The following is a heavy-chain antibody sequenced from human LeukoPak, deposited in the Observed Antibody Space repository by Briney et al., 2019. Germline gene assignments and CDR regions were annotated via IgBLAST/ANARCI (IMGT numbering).Heavy chain of an antibody. V-gene: IGHV3-23*01. CDR1: GFTFSKYG. Sequence: PGGSLRLSCAASGFTFSKYGMIWVRQAPGKGLEWVSTINENAANTHYADSVKGRFTISRDNSKNTLLLQMNSLRADDTALYYCTKGDGGWYPIDYWGQGTLVIVSS. J-gene: IGHJ4*02. CDR3: TKGDGGWYPIDY. D-gene: IGHD6-19*01. CDR2: INENAANT.